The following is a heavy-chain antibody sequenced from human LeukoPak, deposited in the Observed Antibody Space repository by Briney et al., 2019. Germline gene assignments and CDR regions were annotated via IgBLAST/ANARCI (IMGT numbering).Heavy chain of an antibody. Sequence: VKGSCQAFGGTVNSHSISWGRQGPGQGAEGVGRVIPILGIANYAQKFQGRVTITADKSTSTAYMELSSLRSEDTAVYYCARDEGSYSSYWYFNLWGRGTLVTVSS. CDR2: VIPILGIA. CDR3: ARDEGSYSSYWYFNL. D-gene: IGHD1-26*01. CDR1: GGTVNSHS. V-gene: IGHV1-69*04. J-gene: IGHJ2*01.